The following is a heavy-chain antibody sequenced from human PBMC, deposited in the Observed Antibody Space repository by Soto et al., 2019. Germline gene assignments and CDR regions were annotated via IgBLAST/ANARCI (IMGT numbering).Heavy chain of an antibody. Sequence: QVQLVESGGGLVKPGGSLRLSCAVAGFTFSDYHMTWIRQAPGKGLEWVSYISGSTSHTNYADSVKGRFTISRDNAKNSLSLQMNSLRAEDTAVYYCARGRGAAADYFDFWGQGTLVTVSS. CDR2: ISGSTSHT. J-gene: IGHJ4*02. V-gene: IGHV3-11*05. D-gene: IGHD6-13*01. CDR3: ARGRGAAADYFDF. CDR1: GFTFSDYH.